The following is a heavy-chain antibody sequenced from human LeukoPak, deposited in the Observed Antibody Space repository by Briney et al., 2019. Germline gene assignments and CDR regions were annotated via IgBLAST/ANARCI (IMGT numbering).Heavy chain of an antibody. CDR3: ARELPTGYCSSTSCYSDY. CDR2: IIPILGIA. CDR1: GGTFSSYA. Sequence: ASVKVSCKASGGTFSSYAIIWVRQAPGQGLEWMGRIIPILGIANYAQKFQGRVTITADKSTSTAYMELSSLRSEDTAVYYCARELPTGYCSSTSCYSDYWGQGTLVTVSS. V-gene: IGHV1-69*04. D-gene: IGHD2-2*01. J-gene: IGHJ4*02.